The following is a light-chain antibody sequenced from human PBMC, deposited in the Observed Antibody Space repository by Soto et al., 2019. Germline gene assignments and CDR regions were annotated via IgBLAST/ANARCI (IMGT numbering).Light chain of an antibody. J-gene: IGKJ1*01. V-gene: IGKV1-5*01. Sequence: DIQMTQYPSTLSASVGDGVTITCRASQSISNRLAWYQQKPGEAPKYLIYDASTLDSGAPSRFSGSGSGTEFTLSISILQPDDFATYYCQQYNSYPWTFGQGTKVEI. CDR3: QQYNSYPWT. CDR2: DAS. CDR1: QSISNR.